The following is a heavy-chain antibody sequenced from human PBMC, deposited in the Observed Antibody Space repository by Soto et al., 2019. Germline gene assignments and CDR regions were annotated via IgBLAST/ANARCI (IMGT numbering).Heavy chain of an antibody. Sequence: PGGSLRLSCAASGFTFSDYYMSWIRQAPGKGLEWVSYISSSGSTIYYADSVKGRFTISRDNAKNSLYLQMNSLRAEDTAVYYCARAEPIDQLLFAFDIWGQGTMVTVSS. V-gene: IGHV3-11*01. CDR2: ISSSGSTI. J-gene: IGHJ3*02. CDR3: ARAEPIDQLLFAFDI. D-gene: IGHD2-2*01. CDR1: GFTFSDYY.